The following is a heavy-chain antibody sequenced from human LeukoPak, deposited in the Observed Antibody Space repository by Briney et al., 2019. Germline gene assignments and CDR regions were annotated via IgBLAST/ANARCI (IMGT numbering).Heavy chain of an antibody. CDR2: ISGSGGST. CDR1: GFTFSSYA. CDR3: AKVGPAAINYYYYYMDV. D-gene: IGHD2-2*02. J-gene: IGHJ6*03. Sequence: GGSLRLSCAASGFTFSSYAMSWVRQAPGKGLEWVSAISGSGGSTYYADSVKGRFTISRDNSKNTLYLQMNSLRAEDTAVHYCAKVGPAAINYYYYYMDVWGKGTTVTVSS. V-gene: IGHV3-23*01.